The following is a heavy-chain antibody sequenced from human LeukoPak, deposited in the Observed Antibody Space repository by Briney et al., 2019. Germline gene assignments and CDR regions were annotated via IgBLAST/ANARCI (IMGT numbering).Heavy chain of an antibody. V-gene: IGHV3-30*18. Sequence: GRSLRLSCATSGFTLSSYGMHWVRQAPGKGLEWVAVISYDGSKKYYADSVKGRFTISRDNSKDTLYLQMNSLRAEDTALYYCAKDLDTTVVTHGMDVWGQGTTVTASS. CDR3: AKDLDTTVVTHGMDV. D-gene: IGHD4-23*01. CDR2: ISYDGSKK. J-gene: IGHJ6*02. CDR1: GFTLSSYG.